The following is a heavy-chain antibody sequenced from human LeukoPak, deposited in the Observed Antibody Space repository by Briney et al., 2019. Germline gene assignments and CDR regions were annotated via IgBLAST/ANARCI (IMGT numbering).Heavy chain of an antibody. Sequence: GASVTVSCKASGYTFTSYGISWVRQAPGQGLEWMGWISAYNGNTNYAQKLQGRVTMTTDTSTSTAYMELRSLRSDDTAVYYCARDSEARYYYYGMDVWGQGTMVTVSS. CDR3: ARDSEARYYYYGMDV. J-gene: IGHJ6*02. CDR1: GYTFTSYG. CDR2: ISAYNGNT. V-gene: IGHV1-18*01.